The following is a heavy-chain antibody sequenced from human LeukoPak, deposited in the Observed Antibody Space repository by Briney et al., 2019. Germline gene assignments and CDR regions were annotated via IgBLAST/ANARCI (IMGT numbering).Heavy chain of an antibody. CDR2: IYWGDDR. J-gene: IGHJ3*02. Sequence: SGPTLVKPTQTLTLTCTFSGFSLSTSGVGVGWIRQPPGKALEWLALIYWGDDRHYSPSLKSRLTITKDTSKNQVVLTMTNMDPVDTATYYCAHKKIAHDAFDIWGQGTMVTVSS. V-gene: IGHV2-5*02. CDR3: AHKKIAHDAFDI. CDR1: GFSLSTSGVG. D-gene: IGHD6-13*01.